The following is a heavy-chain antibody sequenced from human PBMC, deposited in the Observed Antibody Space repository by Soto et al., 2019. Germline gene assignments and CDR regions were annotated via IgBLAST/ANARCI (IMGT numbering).Heavy chain of an antibody. Sequence: SETLALTCTVSGGSISSSGYYWGWIRQPPGKGLEWIGYIYYTGSTTYNPSIKSRVTISVDSSKNQFSLNLSSVSAADTAVYYCARLGGYYQSLDSWGQGTLVTVSS. CDR1: GGSISSSGYY. J-gene: IGHJ5*01. CDR2: IYYTGST. V-gene: IGHV4-61*05. D-gene: IGHD3-22*01. CDR3: ARLGGYYQSLDS.